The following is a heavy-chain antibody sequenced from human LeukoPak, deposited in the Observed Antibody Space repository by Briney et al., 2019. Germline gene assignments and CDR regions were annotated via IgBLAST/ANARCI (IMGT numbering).Heavy chain of an antibody. V-gene: IGHV3-21*01. CDR3: ARDKAIDAFDI. J-gene: IGHJ3*02. CDR2: ISSSSSYI. Sequence: PGGSLRLSCAASGFTFSSYTMNWVRQAPGKGLEWVSSISSSSSYIYYADSVKGRFTISRDNAENSLYLQMNSLRAEDTAVYYCARDKAIDAFDIWGQGTMVTVSS. CDR1: GFTFSSYT.